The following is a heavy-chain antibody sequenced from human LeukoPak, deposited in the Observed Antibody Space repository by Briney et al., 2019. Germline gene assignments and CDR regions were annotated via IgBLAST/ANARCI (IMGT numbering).Heavy chain of an antibody. CDR3: ARNLVHLWNVFDF. D-gene: IGHD5-18*01. CDR2: IYSGGST. J-gene: IGHJ3*01. V-gene: IGHV3-53*01. Sequence: GGSLRLSCAASGFTVSSNYMSWVRQAPGKGLEWVSVIYSGGSTYYADSVKGRFTISRDNAKNSLHLQMNSLKAEDTAVYYCARNLVHLWNVFDFWGLGTMVTVSS. CDR1: GFTVSSNY.